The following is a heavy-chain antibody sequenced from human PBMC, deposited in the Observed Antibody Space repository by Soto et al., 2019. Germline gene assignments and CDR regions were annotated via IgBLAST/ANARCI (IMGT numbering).Heavy chain of an antibody. V-gene: IGHV3-64D*08. D-gene: IGHD6-19*01. J-gene: IGHJ4*02. CDR3: VKWLVVAGTWGVDY. CDR1: GFTFSSYA. Sequence: GGSLRLSCSASGFTFSSYAMHWVRQAPGKGLEYVSAISSNGGSTYYADSVKGRFTISRDNSKNTLYLQMSSLRAEDTAVYYCVKWLVVAGTWGVDYWGQGTLVTVSS. CDR2: ISSNGGST.